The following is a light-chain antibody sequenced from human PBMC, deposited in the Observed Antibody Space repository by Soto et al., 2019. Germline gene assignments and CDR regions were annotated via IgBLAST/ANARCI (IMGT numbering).Light chain of an antibody. CDR2: DAS. J-gene: IGKJ1*01. CDR1: QNVFNS. Sequence: EIVLTQSPSTLSLSPGEGATLSCRASQNVFNSLAWYQQKPGQAPRLLIYDASNRATGVPARFSGSGSGTDFTLTISILETEDFAVYYCQMRNNWPLWTFGQGTNVDIK. CDR3: QMRNNWPLWT. V-gene: IGKV3-11*01.